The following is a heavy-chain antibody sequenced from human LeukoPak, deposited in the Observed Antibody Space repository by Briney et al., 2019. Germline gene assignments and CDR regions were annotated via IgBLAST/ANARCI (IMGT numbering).Heavy chain of an antibody. V-gene: IGHV4-59*01. Sequence: SETLSLTCTVSGGSISSYYWSWIRQPPGKGLEWIGHIYYSGSTNYNPSLKSRVTISVDTSKNQFSLKLSSVTAADTAVYYCARSGTIFGVVINDYWGQGTLVTVSS. CDR2: IYYSGST. CDR3: ARSGTIFGVVINDY. J-gene: IGHJ4*02. D-gene: IGHD3-3*01. CDR1: GGSISSYY.